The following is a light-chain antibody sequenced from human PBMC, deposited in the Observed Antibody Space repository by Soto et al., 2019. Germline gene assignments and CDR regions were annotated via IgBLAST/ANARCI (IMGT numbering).Light chain of an antibody. CDR1: QSISEF. CDR3: QQYSDYPRT. J-gene: IGKJ4*01. V-gene: IGKV1-5*01. CDR2: DAS. Sequence: DIQMTQSPSTLSASVGDRITIACRASQSISEFLAWYQRKPGKAPELLIYDASNLETGVPSRFSGSGSGTEFTLTITSLQPDDFASYYCQQYSDYPRTFGGGTRVEIK.